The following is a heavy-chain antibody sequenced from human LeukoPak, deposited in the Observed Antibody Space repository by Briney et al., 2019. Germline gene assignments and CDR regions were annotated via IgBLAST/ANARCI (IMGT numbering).Heavy chain of an antibody. CDR2: ISYSGST. D-gene: IGHD1-26*01. J-gene: IGHJ6*03. Sequence: SETLSLTCTVSGGSISSSSYYWGWIRQPPGKGLEWIGTISYSGSTYYNVSLKSRVTISVDTSKNQFSLKLSSVTAADTAVYYCARAGIYYYYMDVWGKGTTVTVSS. CDR1: GGSISSSSYY. V-gene: IGHV4-39*07. CDR3: ARAGIYYYYMDV.